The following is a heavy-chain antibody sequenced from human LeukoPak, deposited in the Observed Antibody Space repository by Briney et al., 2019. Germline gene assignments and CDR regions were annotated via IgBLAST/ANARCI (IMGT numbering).Heavy chain of an antibody. Sequence: PGGSLRLSCAASGFTFSSYAMSWVRQAPGKGLEWVSAISGSGGSTYYADSVKGRFTISRDNSKNTLYLQMGSLRAEDMAVYYCARVTAVAGHLGVGYWGQGTLVTVSS. J-gene: IGHJ4*02. CDR1: GFTFSSYA. D-gene: IGHD6-19*01. CDR2: ISGSGGST. V-gene: IGHV3-23*01. CDR3: ARVTAVAGHLGVGY.